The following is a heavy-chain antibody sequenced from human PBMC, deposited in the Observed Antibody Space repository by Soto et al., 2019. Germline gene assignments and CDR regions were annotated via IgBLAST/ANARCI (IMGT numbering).Heavy chain of an antibody. CDR3: ARMYSSSCDY. CDR2: ITGSGDRT. D-gene: IGHD6-13*01. Sequence: PGGSLRLSCASSGFTFSTYAMRLVRQAPGRGLEWVSSITGSGDRTYYADSVKGRFTISRDNSQSTLHLQMNSLRAEDTAVYYCARMYSSSCDYWGQGTLVTVSS. CDR1: GFTFSTYA. V-gene: IGHV3-23*01. J-gene: IGHJ4*02.